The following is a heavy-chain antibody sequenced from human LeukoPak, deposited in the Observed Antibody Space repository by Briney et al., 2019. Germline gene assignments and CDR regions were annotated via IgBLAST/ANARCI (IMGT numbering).Heavy chain of an antibody. J-gene: IGHJ4*02. CDR1: GGSISSYY. Sequence: KASETLSLTCTVSGGSISSYYWSWIRQPPGKGLEWIGYIYYSGSTNYNPSLKSRVTISVDTSKNQFSLKLSSVTAADTAVYYCARYSSSWYSPFDYWGQGTLVTVSS. V-gene: IGHV4-59*01. CDR3: ARYSSSWYSPFDY. CDR2: IYYSGST. D-gene: IGHD6-13*01.